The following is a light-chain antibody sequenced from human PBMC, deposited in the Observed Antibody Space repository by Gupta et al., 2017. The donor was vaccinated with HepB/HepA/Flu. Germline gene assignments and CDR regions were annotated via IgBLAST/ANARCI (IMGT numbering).Light chain of an antibody. CDR1: QSVRSN. J-gene: IGKJ1*01. Sequence: EIVMTQSPATLSVSPGERATLSCRASQSVRSNLAWYQQKPGQAPRLLIYGASTRATGIPARLSGSRSWTEFTLTISSLQSEDFAVDYCQQYNNWPPWTFGQGTKVEIK. V-gene: IGKV3-15*01. CDR3: QQYNNWPPWT. CDR2: GAS.